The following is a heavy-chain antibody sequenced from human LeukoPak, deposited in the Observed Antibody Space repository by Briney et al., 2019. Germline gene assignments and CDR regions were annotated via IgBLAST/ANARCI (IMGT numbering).Heavy chain of an antibody. V-gene: IGHV3-33*01. D-gene: IGHD1-26*01. CDR2: IWHDGTIK. Sequence: GGSLRLSCAASGFNFTTYGMHWVRQAPGKGLEWVAVIWHDGTIKYYADSVRGRFTISRDNSKNTVNLQMNSLRGEDTAVYYCARDGRGYYGMAWYSQNWGQGTLVTVSS. CDR1: GFNFTTYG. J-gene: IGHJ4*02. CDR3: ARDGRGYYGMAWYSQN.